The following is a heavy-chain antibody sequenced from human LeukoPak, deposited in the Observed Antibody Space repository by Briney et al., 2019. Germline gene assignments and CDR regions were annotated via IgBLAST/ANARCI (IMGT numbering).Heavy chain of an antibody. Sequence: PGGSLRLSCAASGFTFSSYAMHWGRQAPGKGPGWGTVISHDGDTKYYADSVKGRFTISRDNSKNTLYLQMRSLRVDDTAMYYCARDPIPGAPDYFDHWGQGTLVTVSS. CDR2: ISHDGDTK. D-gene: IGHD1-14*01. J-gene: IGHJ4*02. V-gene: IGHV3-30-3*01. CDR1: GFTFSSYA. CDR3: ARDPIPGAPDYFDH.